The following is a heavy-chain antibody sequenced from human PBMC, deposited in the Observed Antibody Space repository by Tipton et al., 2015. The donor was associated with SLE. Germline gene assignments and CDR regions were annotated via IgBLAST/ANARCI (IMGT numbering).Heavy chain of an antibody. CDR1: GGSISSNNW. D-gene: IGHD2/OR15-2a*01. Sequence: GSLRLSCTVSGGSISSNNWWSWVRRPPGKGLEWIGEIYHSGSTNYNPSLKSRVSISVDKSNNRFSLRVISVTAADTAVYYCARQGSGSSTFHFDYWGQGTLVTVSS. J-gene: IGHJ4*02. CDR3: ARQGSGSSTFHFDY. CDR2: IYHSGST. V-gene: IGHV4-4*02.